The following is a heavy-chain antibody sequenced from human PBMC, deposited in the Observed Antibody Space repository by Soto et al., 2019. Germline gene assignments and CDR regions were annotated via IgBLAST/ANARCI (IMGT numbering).Heavy chain of an antibody. J-gene: IGHJ5*02. CDR2: IYHSGST. Sequence: PSETLSLTCAVSGYSISSGYYWGWIRQPPGKGLEWIGSIYHSGSTYYNPSLKSRVTISVDTSKNQFSLKLSSVTAADTAVYYCARDSSRGYSYGFDPWGQGTLVTVS. V-gene: IGHV4-38-2*02. CDR3: ARDSSRGYSYGFDP. D-gene: IGHD5-18*01. CDR1: GYSISSGYY.